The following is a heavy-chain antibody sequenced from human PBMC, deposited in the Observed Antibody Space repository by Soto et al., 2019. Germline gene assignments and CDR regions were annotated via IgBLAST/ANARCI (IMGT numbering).Heavy chain of an antibody. CDR2: MNPNSGNT. Sequence: GASVKVSCKASGGTFSSDSFSWVRQAPGQGLEWMGWMNPNSGNTGYAQKLQGRVTMTTDTSTSTAYMELRSLRSDDTAVYYCARDHHGDYSSDYWGQGTLVTVSS. D-gene: IGHD2-21*02. CDR3: ARDHHGDYSSDY. V-gene: IGHV1-18*01. CDR1: GGTFSSDS. J-gene: IGHJ4*02.